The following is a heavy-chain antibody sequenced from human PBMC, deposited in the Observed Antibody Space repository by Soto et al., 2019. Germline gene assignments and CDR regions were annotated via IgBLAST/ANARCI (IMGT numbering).Heavy chain of an antibody. D-gene: IGHD3-22*01. CDR2: ISYDGSNK. J-gene: IGHJ4*02. CDR3: AKDLDYYDSSGYSDY. CDR1: GFTFSSYG. Sequence: ALRLSCAASGFTFSSYGMHWVRQAPGKGLEWVAVISYDGSNKYYADSVKGRFTISRDNSKNTLYLQMNSLRAEDTAVYYCAKDLDYYDSSGYSDYWGQGTLVTVSS. V-gene: IGHV3-30*18.